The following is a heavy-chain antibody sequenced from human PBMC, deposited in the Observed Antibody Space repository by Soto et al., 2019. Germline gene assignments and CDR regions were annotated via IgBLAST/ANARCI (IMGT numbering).Heavy chain of an antibody. J-gene: IGHJ4*02. D-gene: IGHD6-19*01. Sequence: QVQLVQSGAEVKKPGASVKVSCKASGYTFTSYAMHWVRQAPGKRLEWMGWINAGNGNTKYSQKFQGRVTITRDTSASTAYMELRSLRSEDTAVYYCARVSGIAVAEVWGQGTRVTVSS. V-gene: IGHV1-3*01. CDR2: INAGNGNT. CDR3: ARVSGIAVAEV. CDR1: GYTFTSYA.